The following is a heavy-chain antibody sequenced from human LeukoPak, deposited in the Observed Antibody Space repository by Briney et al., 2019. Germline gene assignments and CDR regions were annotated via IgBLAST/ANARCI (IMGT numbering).Heavy chain of an antibody. V-gene: IGHV3-30*18. D-gene: IGHD4-17*01. J-gene: IGHJ4*02. Sequence: GGSLRLSCAASGFTFSSYAMHWVRQAPGKGLEWVAVISYDGSNKYYADSVKGRFTISRDNSKNTLYLQMNSLRAEDTAVYYCAKPAFRDYGEDFDYWGQGTLVTVSS. CDR1: GFTFSSYA. CDR2: ISYDGSNK. CDR3: AKPAFRDYGEDFDY.